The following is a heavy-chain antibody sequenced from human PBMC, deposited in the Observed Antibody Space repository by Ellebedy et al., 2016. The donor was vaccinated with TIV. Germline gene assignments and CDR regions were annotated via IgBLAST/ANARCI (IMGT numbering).Heavy chain of an antibody. CDR3: VKAWGD. CDR1: GFTFTTYA. CDR2: ITGDGGST. Sequence: GESLKIYCSASGFTFTTYAMHWVRQAPGKGLEYVSAITGDGGSTYYADSVKGRFTISRDNSKHTLYLQMSSLRVEDTAMYYCVKAWGDWGQGTLVTVSS. D-gene: IGHD3-16*01. J-gene: IGHJ4*02. V-gene: IGHV3-64D*06.